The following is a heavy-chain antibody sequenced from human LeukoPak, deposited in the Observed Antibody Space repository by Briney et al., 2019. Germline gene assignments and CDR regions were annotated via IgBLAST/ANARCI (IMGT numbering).Heavy chain of an antibody. J-gene: IGHJ3*02. Sequence: PSETLSLTCTVSGGSISSYYWSWIRQPPGKGLEWIGYIYYSGSTNYNPSLKSRVTISVDTSKNQFSLKLSSVTAAHTAVYYCARHGGYWYYDSSGADAFDIWGQGTMVTVSS. CDR3: ARHGGYWYYDSSGADAFDI. CDR2: IYYSGST. V-gene: IGHV4-59*08. D-gene: IGHD3-22*01. CDR1: GGSISSYY.